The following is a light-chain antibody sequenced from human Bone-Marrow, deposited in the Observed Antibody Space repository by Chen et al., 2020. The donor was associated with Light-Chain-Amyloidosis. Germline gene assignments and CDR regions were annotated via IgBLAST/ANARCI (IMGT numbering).Light chain of an antibody. J-gene: IGKJ2*01. CDR3: MQALQIPHT. CDR2: LSS. Sequence: DIVLTQSPLSLPVTPGEPASISCRSSQSLLHSSGYNSLDWYLQKPGQSPQLLIYLSSTRASGVPDRFSCCGSGTDFTLKISRVEAEDVGVYYCMQALQIPHTFGQGTKLEI. V-gene: IGKV2-28*01. CDR1: QSLLHSSGYNS.